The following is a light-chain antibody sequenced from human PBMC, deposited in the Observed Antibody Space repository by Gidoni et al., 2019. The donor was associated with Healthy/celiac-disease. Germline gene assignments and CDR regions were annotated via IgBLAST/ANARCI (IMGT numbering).Light chain of an antibody. J-gene: IGKJ2*01. CDR3: QQYNNWPPYT. CDR1: QSVSSN. V-gene: IGKV3-15*01. Sequence: EIVMTQSPATLSVSPGERATLSCRASQSVSSNLAWYQQKPGQAPRLLIYGASTRATGIPARFSGSGSGTEFTITISSLQSEDFAVYYCQQYNNWPPYTFXQXTKLXIK. CDR2: GAS.